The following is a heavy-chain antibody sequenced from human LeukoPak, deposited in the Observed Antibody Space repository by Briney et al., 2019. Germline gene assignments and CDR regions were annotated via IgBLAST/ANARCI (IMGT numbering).Heavy chain of an antibody. J-gene: IGHJ6*03. D-gene: IGHD3-10*01. CDR2: ISWDGGST. CDR3: AKASIPGDYYYYYMDV. V-gene: IGHV3-43*01. Sequence: GALRLSCAASGFTFDDYTMHWVRQAPGKGLEWVSLISWDGGSTYYADSVKGRFTISRDNSKNSLYLQMNSLRTEDTALYYCAKASIPGDYYYYYMDVWGKGTTVTVSS. CDR1: GFTFDDYT.